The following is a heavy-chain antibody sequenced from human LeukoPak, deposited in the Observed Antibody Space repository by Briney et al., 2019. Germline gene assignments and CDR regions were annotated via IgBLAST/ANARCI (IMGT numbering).Heavy chain of an antibody. CDR2: IAIGGVIT. D-gene: IGHD2-2*01. V-gene: IGHV3-23*01. Sequence: GGSLRLSXVASGFTFSNYAVTWVRQAPGKGLEWVSTIAIGGVITYYADSVKGRFTISRDNSKNTLYLQMNSLRAEDTAVYYCAAAAAPLYYFRYWGQRTLVTVSS. CDR3: AAAAAPLYYFRY. CDR1: GFTFSNYA. J-gene: IGHJ4*02.